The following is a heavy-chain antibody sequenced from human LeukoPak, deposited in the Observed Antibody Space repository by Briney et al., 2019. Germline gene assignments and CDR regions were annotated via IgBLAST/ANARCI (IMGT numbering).Heavy chain of an antibody. Sequence: GGSLRLSCAASGVTFSRYGMHWVRQAPGQGLEWVAFIRYDGSNKYYADSVKGRFTISRDNSKNTLYLQMHSLRAEDTAVYYCAKDRDWNDPPYTFDYWGQGTLVTVSS. D-gene: IGHD1-1*01. CDR3: AKDRDWNDPPYTFDY. V-gene: IGHV3-30*02. J-gene: IGHJ4*02. CDR2: IRYDGSNK. CDR1: GVTFSRYG.